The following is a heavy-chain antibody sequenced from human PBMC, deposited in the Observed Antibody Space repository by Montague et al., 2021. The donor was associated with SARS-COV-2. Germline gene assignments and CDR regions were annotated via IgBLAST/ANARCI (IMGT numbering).Heavy chain of an antibody. CDR3: VSSRPGNQLQFDY. CDR2: LYYNGIT. Sequence: TLSLTCSVSGGSITSGSYYWTWVRQRPGGGLEWLGYLYYNGITHYNPSLKSRASFSLDTSKNQFSLKLTSATATDSALYFCVSSRPGNQLQFDYWGQGALVTVSS. J-gene: IGHJ4*02. CDR1: GGSITSGSYY. V-gene: IGHV4-31*03. D-gene: IGHD2-2*01.